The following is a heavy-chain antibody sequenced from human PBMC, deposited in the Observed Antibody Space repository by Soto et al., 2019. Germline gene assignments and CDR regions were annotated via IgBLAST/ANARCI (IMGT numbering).Heavy chain of an antibody. CDR3: ARDRGVVVTDTDAFDI. V-gene: IGHV1-69*13. J-gene: IGHJ3*02. CDR2: IIPIFGTA. CDR1: GGTFSSYA. D-gene: IGHD2-21*02. Sequence: GASVKVSCKASGGTFSSYAISWVRQAPGQGLEWMGGIIPIFGTANYAQKFQGRVTITADESTSTAYMELSSLRSEDTAVYYCARDRGVVVTDTDAFDIWGQGTMVTVSS.